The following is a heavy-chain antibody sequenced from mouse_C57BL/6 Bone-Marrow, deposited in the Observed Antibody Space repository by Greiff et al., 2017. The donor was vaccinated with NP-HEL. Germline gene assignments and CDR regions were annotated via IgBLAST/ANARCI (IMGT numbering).Heavy chain of an antibody. CDR3: AKLLPEAY. Sequence: EVQVVESGGGLVKPGGSLKLSCAASGFTFSDYGMHWVRQAPEKGLEWVAYISSGSSTIYYADTVKGRFTISRDTAKNTLFLQMTSLRSEDTARYYCAKLLPEAYWGQGTLVTVSA. CDR1: GFTFSDYG. CDR2: ISSGSSTI. V-gene: IGHV5-17*01. J-gene: IGHJ3*01. D-gene: IGHD1-1*01.